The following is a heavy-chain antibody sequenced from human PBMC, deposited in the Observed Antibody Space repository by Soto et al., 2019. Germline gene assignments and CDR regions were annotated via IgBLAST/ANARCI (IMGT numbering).Heavy chain of an antibody. Sequence: EVQVLESGGGLVQPGGSLRLSCAASGFTFSSYAMSWVRQAPGKGLEWGSTISRSGDTTYYADSVKGRFTVSRDNSKNALYLQLNSLRAEDTAVYYCARPFPDNTYYYYGMDVWGQGTTVTGSS. CDR2: ISRSGDTT. D-gene: IGHD1-1*01. CDR1: GFTFSSYA. J-gene: IGHJ6*02. V-gene: IGHV3-23*01. CDR3: ARPFPDNTYYYYGMDV.